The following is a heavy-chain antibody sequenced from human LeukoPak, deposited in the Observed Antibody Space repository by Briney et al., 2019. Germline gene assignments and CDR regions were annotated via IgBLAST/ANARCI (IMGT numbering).Heavy chain of an antibody. J-gene: IGHJ4*02. V-gene: IGHV3-74*01. CDR2: VSNDGTDT. D-gene: IGHD2-15*01. CDR3: SRDIATTPVY. Sequence: GGSLRLSCAASGFTFSHYWMHWVRQAPGKGLVWLSCVSNDGTDTTYADSVKGRFTISRDNAKNTVYLQLNSLGVEDTAVYYCSRDIATTPVYWGQGTLVTVSS. CDR1: GFTFSHYW.